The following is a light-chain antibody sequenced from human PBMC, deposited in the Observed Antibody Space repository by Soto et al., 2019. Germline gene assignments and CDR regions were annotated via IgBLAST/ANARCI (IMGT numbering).Light chain of an antibody. CDR2: RSS. Sequence: QSVLTQPPSASGTPGQRITISCSGSSSNIGSHSVNWYQQLPGTAPKLLIYRSSQRPSGVPDRFSGSKSGTSASLAISGLQSGDEAEYYCALWDDSLNGPGFGGGTQLTVL. CDR1: SSNIGSHS. CDR3: ALWDDSLNGPG. V-gene: IGLV1-44*01. J-gene: IGLJ3*02.